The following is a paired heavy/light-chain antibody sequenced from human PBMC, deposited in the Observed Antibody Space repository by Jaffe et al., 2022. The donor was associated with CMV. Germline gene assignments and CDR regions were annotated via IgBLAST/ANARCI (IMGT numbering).Light chain of an antibody. Sequence: EIVLTQSPGTLSLSPGERATLSCRASQSVSSSYLAWYQQKPGQAPRLLIYGASSRATGIPDRFSGSVSGTDFTLTISRLEPEDFAVYYCQQYGSSRTFGQGTKVEIK. CDR2: GAS. CDR3: QQYGSSRT. V-gene: IGKV3-20*01. CDR1: QSVSSSY. J-gene: IGKJ1*01.
Heavy chain of an antibody. CDR3: ATSTWSGGGSGAFDI. CDR1: GGSISSSSYY. J-gene: IGHJ3*02. CDR2: IYYSGST. D-gene: IGHD3-3*01. Sequence: QLQLQESGPGLVKPSETLSLTCTVSGGSISSSSYYWGWIRQPPGKGLEWVGSIYYSGSTYYNPSLKSRVTISVATSKNQFSLKLSSVTAADTAVYYCATSTWSGGGSGAFDIWGQGTIVTVSS. V-gene: IGHV4-39*01.